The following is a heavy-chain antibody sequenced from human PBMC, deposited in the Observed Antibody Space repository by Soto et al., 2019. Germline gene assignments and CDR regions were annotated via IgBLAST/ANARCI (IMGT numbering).Heavy chain of an antibody. Sequence: SETLSLTCAVYGGSFSGYYWSWIRQPPGKGLEWIGEINHNGSTNYNPSLKSRVTISVDTSKNQFSLKLSSVTAADTAVYYCARTSPAGLAALAYYDYGMDVGGQGTTVTVAS. J-gene: IGHJ6*02. CDR2: INHNGST. D-gene: IGHD6-6*01. V-gene: IGHV4-34*01. CDR3: ARTSPAGLAALAYYDYGMDV. CDR1: GGSFSGYY.